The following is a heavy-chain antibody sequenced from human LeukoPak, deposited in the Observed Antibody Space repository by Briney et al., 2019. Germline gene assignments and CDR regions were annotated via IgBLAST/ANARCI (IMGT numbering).Heavy chain of an antibody. V-gene: IGHV1-46*01. CDR2: INPSGGST. Sequence: ASVKVSCKASGYTFTSYYMHWVRQAPAQGVEGMGIINPSGGSTSYAQKFQGRVTMTRDTSTTTVYMELSSLISEDTAVYYCARAVSVDQLLFGIDYWGQGTLVTVSS. CDR3: ARAVSVDQLLFGIDY. CDR1: GYTFTSYY. J-gene: IGHJ4*02. D-gene: IGHD2-2*01.